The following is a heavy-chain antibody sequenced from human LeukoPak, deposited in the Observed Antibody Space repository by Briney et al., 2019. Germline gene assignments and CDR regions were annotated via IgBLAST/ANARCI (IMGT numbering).Heavy chain of an antibody. CDR2: IYSDNT. Sequence: GGSLRLSCTVSGFTVSSNSMSWVRQAPGKGLEWVSFIYSDNTHYSDSVKGRFTISRDNSKNTLYLQMNSLRAEDTAVYYCAKVGVGVPDIVVVVAAEYYYYMDVWGKGTTVTISS. D-gene: IGHD2-15*01. V-gene: IGHV3-53*01. CDR1: GFTVSSNS. J-gene: IGHJ6*03. CDR3: AKVGVGVPDIVVVVAAEYYYYMDV.